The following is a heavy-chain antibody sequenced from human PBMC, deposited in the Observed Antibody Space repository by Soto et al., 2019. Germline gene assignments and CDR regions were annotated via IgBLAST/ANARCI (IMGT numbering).Heavy chain of an antibody. V-gene: IGHV3-30*18. J-gene: IGHJ6*02. Sequence: GGSLRLSCAASGFTFSSYGMHWVRQAPGKGLEWVAVISYDGSNKYYADSVKGRFTISRDNSKNTLYLQMNSLRAEDTAVYYCAKDITGDPLSDGMDVWGQGTTVTVSS. CDR1: GFTFSSYG. CDR3: AKDITGDPLSDGMDV. CDR2: ISYDGSNK. D-gene: IGHD7-27*01.